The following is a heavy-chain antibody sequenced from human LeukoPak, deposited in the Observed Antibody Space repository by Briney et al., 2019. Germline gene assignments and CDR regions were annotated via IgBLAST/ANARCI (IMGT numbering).Heavy chain of an antibody. CDR1: GGSISSYY. CDR2: IYYSGST. Sequence: SETLSLTRTVSGGSISSYYWSWIRQPPGKGLEWIGYIYYSGSTNYNPSLKSRVTISVDTSKNQLFLKLSSVTAADTAVYYCARLASSWYGFYDYWGQGTLVTVSS. D-gene: IGHD6-13*01. J-gene: IGHJ4*02. V-gene: IGHV4-59*08. CDR3: ARLASSWYGFYDY.